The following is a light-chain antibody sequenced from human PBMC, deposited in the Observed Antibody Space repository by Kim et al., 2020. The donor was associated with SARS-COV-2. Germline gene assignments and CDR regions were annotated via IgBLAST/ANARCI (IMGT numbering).Light chain of an antibody. CDR3: QQYDNLPLT. CDR2: DAS. J-gene: IGKJ4*01. CDR1: HDITNY. V-gene: IGKV1-33*01. Sequence: PSVADRVTITFHASHDITNYLNWYQQNPGKAPKLLIYDASNLKTGVPSRFSGSGSGRDFTFTINSLQPEDFATYYCQQYDNLPLTFGGGTKVDIK.